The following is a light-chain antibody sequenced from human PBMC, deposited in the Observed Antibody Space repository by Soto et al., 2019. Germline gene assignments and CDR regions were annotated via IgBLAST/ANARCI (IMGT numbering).Light chain of an antibody. V-gene: IGKV1-9*01. CDR3: QQRNSFPIT. J-gene: IGKJ5*01. Sequence: DIQLTQSPSFLSASVGDRVTITCRASQGISSYLAWYQQKPGKAPKLLIYAASTLQSGVPSRFSGSGSGTEFTLTISSLQPEDFATYYCQQRNSFPITFGQGTRLPIK. CDR1: QGISSY. CDR2: AAS.